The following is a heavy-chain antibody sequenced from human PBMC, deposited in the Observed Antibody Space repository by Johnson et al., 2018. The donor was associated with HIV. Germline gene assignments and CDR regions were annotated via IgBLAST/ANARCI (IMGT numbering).Heavy chain of an antibody. V-gene: IGHV3-30-3*01. CDR2: ISYDGSNK. CDR3: ARVRLPDAFDI. J-gene: IGHJ3*02. Sequence: QMLLVESGGGLVQPGGSLRLSCAASGFTFSSYAMHWVRQAPGKGLEWVAVISYDGSNKCYADSVKGRFTISRDNSKNTLYLQMNSLRAEDTAVYYCARVRLPDAFDIWGQGTMVTVSS. CDR1: GFTFSSYA.